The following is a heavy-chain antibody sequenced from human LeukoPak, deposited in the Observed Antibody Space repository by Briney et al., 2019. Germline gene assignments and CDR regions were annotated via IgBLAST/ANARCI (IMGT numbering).Heavy chain of an antibody. CDR2: IIPIFGTA. V-gene: IGHV1-69*13. CDR3: ARGGFWSGYYTGYYYCYGMDV. D-gene: IGHD3-3*01. J-gene: IGHJ6*02. CDR1: GGTFSSYA. Sequence: ASVKVSCKASGGTFSSYAISWVRQAPGQGLEWMGGIIPIFGTANYAQKFQGRVTITADESTSTAYMELSSLRSEDTAVYYCARGGFWSGYYTGYYYCYGMDVWGQGTTVTVSS.